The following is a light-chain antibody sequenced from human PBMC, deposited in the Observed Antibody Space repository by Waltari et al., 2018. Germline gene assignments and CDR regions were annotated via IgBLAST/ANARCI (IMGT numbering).Light chain of an antibody. Sequence: QSALTQPASVSGSPGQSITIPCTGPSRDVGGSNYAPWYQHPPGTAPKPLINDVSNRPSGVSNRFSGSKSGNTASLTISGLQAEDEADYYCSSYTSSSTPVVFGGGTKLTVL. V-gene: IGLV2-14*03. CDR1: SRDVGGSNY. CDR3: SSYTSSSTPVV. J-gene: IGLJ2*01. CDR2: DVS.